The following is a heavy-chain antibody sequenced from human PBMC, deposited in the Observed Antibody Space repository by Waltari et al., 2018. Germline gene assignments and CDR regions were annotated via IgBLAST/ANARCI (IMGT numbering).Heavy chain of an antibody. CDR3: AKFGHGLGISNTWSNNWFDP. V-gene: IGHV3-23*01. CDR1: GFIFSSNA. Sequence: EEQVLESGGALVHPGGSLRLSCAAPGFIFSSNAMSWVRQAPGKGLEWFSLISGRSTGAYYADSVKGRFTISRDNSKNTLYLQMNSLRVEDTAVYYCAKFGHGLGISNTWSNNWFDPWGQGTLVTVSS. J-gene: IGHJ5*02. CDR2: ISGRSTGA. D-gene: IGHD6-13*01.